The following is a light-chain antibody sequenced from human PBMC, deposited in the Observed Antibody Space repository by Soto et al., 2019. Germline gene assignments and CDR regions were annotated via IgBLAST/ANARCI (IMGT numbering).Light chain of an antibody. V-gene: IGLV2-23*02. CDR1: SSDVGSYNL. Sequence: QSVLTQPASVSGSPGQSITISGTGTSSDVGSYNLVSWYQQHPCKDPILLIVEVSKRPSGVSNRFSGSKSGNTASLRVSGLQAEDEADYYCCSYAGSNYVFGTGTKLTVL. CDR2: EVS. CDR3: CSYAGSNYV. J-gene: IGLJ1*01.